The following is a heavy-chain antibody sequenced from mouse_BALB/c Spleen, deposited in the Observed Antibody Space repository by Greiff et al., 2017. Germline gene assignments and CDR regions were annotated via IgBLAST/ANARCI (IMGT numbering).Heavy chain of an antibody. CDR1: GFTFNTYA. Sequence: EVQRVESGGGLVQPKGSLKLSCAASGFTFNTYAMNWVRQAPGKGLEWVARIRSKSNNYATYYADSVKDRFTISRDDSQSMLYLQMNNLKTEDTAMYYCVGYHAMDYWGQGTSVTVSS. CDR3: VGYHAMDY. J-gene: IGHJ4*01. V-gene: IGHV10-1*02. CDR2: IRSKSNNYAT.